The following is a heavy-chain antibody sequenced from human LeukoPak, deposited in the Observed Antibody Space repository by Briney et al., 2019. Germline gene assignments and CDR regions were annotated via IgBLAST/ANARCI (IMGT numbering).Heavy chain of an antibody. Sequence: SETLSLTCTVSGGSISSSSDYWGWIRQPPGKGLEWIGIIYYSGSTYSNPSLRSRVTISVDTSKNQFSLKLSSVTAADTAVYYCASFYCSGGSCYQYYYYYYMDVWGKGTTVTISS. J-gene: IGHJ6*03. CDR1: GGSISSSSDY. CDR2: IYYSGST. CDR3: ASFYCSGGSCYQYYYYYYMDV. D-gene: IGHD2-15*01. V-gene: IGHV4-39*01.